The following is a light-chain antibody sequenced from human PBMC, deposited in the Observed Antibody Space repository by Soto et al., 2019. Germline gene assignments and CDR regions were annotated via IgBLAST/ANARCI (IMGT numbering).Light chain of an antibody. CDR1: QSLIHSDGNTY. CDR2: KVS. Sequence: DVVMTQSPLSLPVTLGQPASISCRASQSLIHSDGNTYLHWFQQRPVQSPRRLIYKVSARGSGVPDRFSGSGSGTEFTLKISRVEAEDVGVFYCMQGRHWPYTFGPGPKVDIK. J-gene: IGKJ3*01. CDR3: MQGRHWPYT. V-gene: IGKV2-30*02.